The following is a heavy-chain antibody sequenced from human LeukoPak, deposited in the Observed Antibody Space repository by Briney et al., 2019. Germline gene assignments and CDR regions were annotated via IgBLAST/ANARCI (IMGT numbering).Heavy chain of an antibody. CDR3: VTRGTTGKKYLEH. V-gene: IGHV3-23*01. J-gene: IGHJ4*02. CDR2: SSVGGRST. Sequence: GGSLRLPCAASGFTFSNLDITWVRQAPGKGPEWVTSSSVGGRSTYYADSVKCRFTISRDNSKNTLHLQMNRQKVGDTAVYYCVTRGTTGKKYLEHWGQGTLVTVSS. CDR1: GFTFSNLD. D-gene: IGHD1-1*01.